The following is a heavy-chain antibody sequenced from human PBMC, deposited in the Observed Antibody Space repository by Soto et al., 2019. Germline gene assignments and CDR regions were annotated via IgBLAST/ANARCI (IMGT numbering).Heavy chain of an antibody. CDR2: IYYSGST. D-gene: IGHD6-19*01. CDR3: ARDSDSSGWLDY. Sequence: RIRQPPGKGLEWIGYIYYSGSTNYNPSLKSRVTISVDTSKNQFSLKLSSVTAADTAVYYCARDSDSSGWLDYWGQGTLVTVSS. V-gene: IGHV4-59*01. J-gene: IGHJ4*02.